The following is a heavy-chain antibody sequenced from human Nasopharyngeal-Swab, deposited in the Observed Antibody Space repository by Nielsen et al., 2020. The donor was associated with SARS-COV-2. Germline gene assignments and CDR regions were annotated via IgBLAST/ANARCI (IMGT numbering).Heavy chain of an antibody. CDR1: GGSFSGYY. V-gene: IGHV4-34*01. J-gene: IGHJ5*02. Sequence: SETLSLTCAVYGGSFSGYYWSWIRQPPGKWLEWIGEINHSGSTNYNPSLKSRVTISVDTSKNQFSLKLSSVTAADTAVYYCARGRVGATSKKNWFDPWGQGTLVTVSS. CDR2: INHSGST. CDR3: ARGRVGATSKKNWFDP. D-gene: IGHD1-26*01.